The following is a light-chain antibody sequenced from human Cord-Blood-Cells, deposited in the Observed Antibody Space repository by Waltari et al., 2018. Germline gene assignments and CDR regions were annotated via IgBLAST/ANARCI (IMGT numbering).Light chain of an antibody. Sequence: EIVMTQSPATLSVAPGARATLSCRASQSVSSNLAWYQQKPGQAPRLLIYGASTRATGIPARFSGSGSRTEFTLTISSLQSEDFAVYYCQQYNNWPPLTFGGGTKVEIK. CDR3: QQYNNWPPLT. CDR1: QSVSSN. V-gene: IGKV3-15*01. CDR2: GAS. J-gene: IGKJ4*01.